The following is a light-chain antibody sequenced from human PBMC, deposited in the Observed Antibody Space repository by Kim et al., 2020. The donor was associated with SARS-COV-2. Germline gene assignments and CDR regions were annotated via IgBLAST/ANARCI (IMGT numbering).Light chain of an antibody. CDR3: SSYAGSNNYV. V-gene: IGLV2-8*01. CDR1: SSDVGGYNY. Sequence: GQEVTTSCTGTSSDVGGYNYVSWYQQHPGNAPKLMIYEVSKRPSGVPDRFSGSKSGNTASLTVSGLRAEDEADYYCSSYAGSNNYVFGTGTKVTVL. J-gene: IGLJ1*01. CDR2: EVS.